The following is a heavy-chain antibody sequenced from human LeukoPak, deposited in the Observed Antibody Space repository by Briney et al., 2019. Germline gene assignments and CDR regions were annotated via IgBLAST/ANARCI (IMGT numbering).Heavy chain of an antibody. CDR3: ARICGGDCPFYY. CDR1: GGSISSYY. V-gene: IGHV4-59*01. CDR2: IYYSGST. J-gene: IGHJ4*02. Sequence: PSETLSLTCSVSGGSISSYYWSWIRQPPGKGLEWIGYIYYSGSTNYNPSLKSRVTISVDTSKNQFSLKLSSVTAADTAVYYCARICGGDCPFYYWAQGTLVTVSS. D-gene: IGHD2-21*01.